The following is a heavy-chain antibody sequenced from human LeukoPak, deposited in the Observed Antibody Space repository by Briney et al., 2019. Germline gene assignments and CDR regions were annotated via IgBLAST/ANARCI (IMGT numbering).Heavy chain of an antibody. D-gene: IGHD4-17*01. Sequence: SETLSLTCTVSGGSLSSYYWSWIRQPPGKGLEWIGYIYYTGRTNYNPSLKSRVTVSIDSSNNQFSLKLSSVTAADTAVYYCARRRYGDLPFDYWGQGTLATVSS. CDR2: IYYTGRT. J-gene: IGHJ4*02. V-gene: IGHV4-59*08. CDR1: GGSLSSYY. CDR3: ARRRYGDLPFDY.